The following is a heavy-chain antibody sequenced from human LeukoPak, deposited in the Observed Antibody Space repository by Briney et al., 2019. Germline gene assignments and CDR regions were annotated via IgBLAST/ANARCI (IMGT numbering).Heavy chain of an antibody. J-gene: IGHJ4*02. D-gene: IGHD3-10*01. CDR1: GFTFSSDS. CDR3: ASSGFGRNFDY. Sequence: GGSLRLSCAASGFTFSSDSMNWVRQAPGKGLEWVSYVSSSSSDIYYADSVKGRFTISRDNAKNSLYLQMNSLRVEDTAVYYCASSGFGRNFDYWGQGTLVTVSS. CDR2: VSSSSSDI. V-gene: IGHV3-48*01.